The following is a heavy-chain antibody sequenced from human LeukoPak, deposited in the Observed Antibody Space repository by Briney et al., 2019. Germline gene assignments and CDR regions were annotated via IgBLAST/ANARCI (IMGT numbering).Heavy chain of an antibody. V-gene: IGHV4-34*01. CDR2: INHSGST. Sequence: SETLSLTCAVYGGSFSGYYWSWIRQPLGKGLEWIGEINHSGSTNYNPSLKSRVTISVDTSKNQFSLKLSSVTAADTAVYYCARGLYYYGSGSYYLDYWGQGTLVTVSS. D-gene: IGHD3-10*01. CDR3: ARGLYYYGSGSYYLDY. CDR1: GGSFSGYY. J-gene: IGHJ4*02.